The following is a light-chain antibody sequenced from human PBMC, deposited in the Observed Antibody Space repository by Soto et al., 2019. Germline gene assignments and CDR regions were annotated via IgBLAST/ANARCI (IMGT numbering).Light chain of an antibody. J-gene: IGKJ5*01. CDR3: QQSYSTPRD. CDR1: KSISNS. V-gene: IGKV1-39*01. Sequence: DIQMTQSPSSLSASVGDRVTITFWASKSISNSLNWYQQKPGRARKLLIYAACSLQSGVPSRFSGSGSGTDFILTISSLQPEDFAAYYCQQSYSTPRDFGQGTDWRL. CDR2: AAC.